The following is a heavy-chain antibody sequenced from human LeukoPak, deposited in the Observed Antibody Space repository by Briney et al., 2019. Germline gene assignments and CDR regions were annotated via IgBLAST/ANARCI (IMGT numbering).Heavy chain of an antibody. CDR3: ARHNHGMDV. J-gene: IGHJ6*02. CDR1: GGSITSGYY. Sequence: PSETLSLTCSVSGGSITSGYYWGWIRQPPGKGPEWIGSIDYSGKTYYMPSLKSRLTVYVDTSKNRFSLKLNSVTAADTAVYYCARHNHGMDVWGQGTTVAVSS. CDR2: IDYSGKT. D-gene: IGHD1-14*01. V-gene: IGHV4-39*01.